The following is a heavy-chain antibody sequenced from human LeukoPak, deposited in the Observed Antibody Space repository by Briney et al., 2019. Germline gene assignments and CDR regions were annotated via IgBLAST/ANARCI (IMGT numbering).Heavy chain of an antibody. CDR3: ARENGGYYDSSGYSNWFDP. J-gene: IGHJ5*02. CDR2: IYYSGST. CDR1: GGSISGYY. D-gene: IGHD3-22*01. V-gene: IGHV4-59*01. Sequence: SETLSLTCTVSGGSISGYYWSWIRQPPGKGLEWIGYIYYSGSTNYNPSLKSRVTISVDTSKNQFSLKLSSVTAADTAVYYCARENGGYYDSSGYSNWFDPWGQGTLVTVSS.